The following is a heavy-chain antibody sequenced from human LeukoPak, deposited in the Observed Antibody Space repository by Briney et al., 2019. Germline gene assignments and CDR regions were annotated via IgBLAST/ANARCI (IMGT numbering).Heavy chain of an antibody. V-gene: IGHV3-30*04. CDR2: ISYDGSNK. J-gene: IGHJ2*01. D-gene: IGHD3-22*01. CDR1: GFTFSSYA. Sequence: GGSLRLFCAASGFTFSSYAMHWVRQAPGKGLEWVAVISYDGSNKYYADSVKGRFTISRDNSKDTLYLQMNSLRAEDTAVYYCARDHMDDSSGYYFGVDRWYFDLWGRGTLVTVSS. CDR3: ARDHMDDSSGYYFGVDRWYFDL.